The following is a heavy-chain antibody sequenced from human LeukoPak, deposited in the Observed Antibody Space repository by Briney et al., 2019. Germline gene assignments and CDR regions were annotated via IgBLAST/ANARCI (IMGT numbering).Heavy chain of an antibody. CDR1: GYTFTGYY. D-gene: IGHD3-16*01. V-gene: IGHV1-2*02. CDR3: ATQRGCYLWGTDLDY. CDR2: INPNSGDT. Sequence: ASVKVSCKASGYTFTGYYMHWVRQAPGQGLEWMGWINPNSGDTKYAQKFQGRVTMTRDTSISTAYMELSRLRSDDTAVYYCATQRGCYLWGTDLDYWGQGTLVTVSS. J-gene: IGHJ4*02.